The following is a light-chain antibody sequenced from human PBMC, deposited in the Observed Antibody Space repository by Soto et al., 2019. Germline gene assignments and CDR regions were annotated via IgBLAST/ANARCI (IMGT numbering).Light chain of an antibody. CDR3: QQFNTYPIT. J-gene: IGKJ5*01. CDR2: DVS. Sequence: AIQLTQSPSSLSASVGDRVTITCWASQDIRGALAWYQQKPGRPPKLLIFDVSSLQSGVPPRFSGSGSRTDFTLTISSLQPEDFATYYCQQFNTYPITFGHGTRLEIK. V-gene: IGKV1-13*02. CDR1: QDIRGA.